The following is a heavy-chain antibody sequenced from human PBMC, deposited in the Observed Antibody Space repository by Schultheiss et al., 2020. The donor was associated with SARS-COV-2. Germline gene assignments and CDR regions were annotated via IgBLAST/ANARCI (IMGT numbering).Heavy chain of an antibody. J-gene: IGHJ6*02. CDR2: ISAGNGNT. CDR3: ARARARYYYYAMDV. D-gene: IGHD6-6*01. CDR1: GYTFTSYG. Sequence: ASVKVSCKASGYTFTSYGISWVRQAPGQGLEWMGWISAGNGNTKYSQKFQGRVTITRDTSASTAYMELRSLRSDDTAVYYCARARARYYYYAMDVWGQGTTVTVSS. V-gene: IGHV1-18*04.